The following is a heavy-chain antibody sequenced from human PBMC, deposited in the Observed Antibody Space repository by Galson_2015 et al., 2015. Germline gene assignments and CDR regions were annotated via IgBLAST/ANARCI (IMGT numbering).Heavy chain of an antibody. V-gene: IGHV1-18*01. CDR2: ISAYNGNT. D-gene: IGHD3-10*01. J-gene: IGHJ4*02. CDR1: GYTFTSYG. Sequence: SVKVSCKASGYTFTSYGISWVRQAPGQGLEWMGWISAYNGNTNYAQELQGRVTMTTDTSTSTAYMELRSLRSDDTAVYYCARDFSAAPGAWGSGSYLGYWGQGTLVTVSS. CDR3: ARDFSAAPGAWGSGSYLGY.